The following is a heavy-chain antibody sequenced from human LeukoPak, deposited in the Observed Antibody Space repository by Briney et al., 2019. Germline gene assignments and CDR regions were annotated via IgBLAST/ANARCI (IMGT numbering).Heavy chain of an antibody. V-gene: IGHV3-53*01. CDR3: ARGLDYGGHGAFDI. CDR2: IDSGGKK. Sequence: AGSLRLSCAASGFTVSSNYMSWVRQAPGKGLEWVSVIDSGGKKYYADSVKGRVTISRDNSKNTLYLQMNSLRAEDTAVYYCARGLDYGGHGAFDIWGQGTMVTVSS. CDR1: GFTVSSNY. D-gene: IGHD4-17*01. J-gene: IGHJ3*02.